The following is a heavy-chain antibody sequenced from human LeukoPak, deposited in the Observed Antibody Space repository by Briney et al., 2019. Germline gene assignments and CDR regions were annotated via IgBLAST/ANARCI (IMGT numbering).Heavy chain of an antibody. J-gene: IGHJ4*02. V-gene: IGHV3-23*01. Sequence: GGSLRLSSSGPGFTFCSFSLGRVRPGPGKGREGGLGISGGGGSKYYADSVKGRFTISRDNSKNTLYLQMNSLRAEDTAVYYCAKADYDILTGFDYWGQGTLVTVSS. CDR2: ISGGGGSK. D-gene: IGHD3-9*01. CDR1: GFTFCSFS. CDR3: AKADYDILTGFDY.